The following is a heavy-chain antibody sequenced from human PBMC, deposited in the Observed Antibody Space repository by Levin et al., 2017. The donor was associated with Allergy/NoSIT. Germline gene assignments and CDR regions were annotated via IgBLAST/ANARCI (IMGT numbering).Heavy chain of an antibody. CDR1: GASISSSNYF. V-gene: IGHV4-39*01. D-gene: IGHD6-13*01. J-gene: IGHJ3*02. CDR2: LYYSGST. Sequence: PSETLSLTCTVSGASISSSNYFGGWIRQPPGKGLEWIGSLYYSGSTYYNPSLRSRVTISGDTSKNQFSLKLTSVTAADTAVYYCARLGQQLIRGNAFDIWGQGTMVTVSS. CDR3: ARLGQQLIRGNAFDI.